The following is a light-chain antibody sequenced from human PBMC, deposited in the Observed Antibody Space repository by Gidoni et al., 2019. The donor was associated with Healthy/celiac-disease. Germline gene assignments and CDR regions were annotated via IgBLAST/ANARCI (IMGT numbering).Light chain of an antibody. Sequence: QSLLTQPPSVSGAPGQRVTIPCTGSRSNIGAGHDVHWYQPLPGTAPNLLIYGTSNRPSGVPDRFSGSKSGTSASLAITGLQAEDEADYYCQSYDSILSGSGYVFGTGTKVTVL. J-gene: IGLJ1*01. CDR1: RSNIGAGHD. CDR3: QSYDSILSGSGYV. V-gene: IGLV1-40*01. CDR2: GTS.